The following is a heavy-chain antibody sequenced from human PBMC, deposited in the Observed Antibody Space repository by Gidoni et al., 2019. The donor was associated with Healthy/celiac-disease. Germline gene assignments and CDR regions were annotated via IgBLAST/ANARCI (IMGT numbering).Heavy chain of an antibody. V-gene: IGHV3-30*18. D-gene: IGHD6-13*01. CDR1: GSPFSIYG. CDR2: ISYDGSNK. Sequence: QVQLVESGGGVVQPGRSLRLSCAASGSPFSIYGMHGVRQAPGKGLEWVAVISYDGSNKYYADSVKGRFTISRDNSKNTLYLQMNSLRAEDTAVYYCAKDPEAAAGTRPHMIHDYWGQGTLVTVSS. CDR3: AKDPEAAAGTRPHMIHDY. J-gene: IGHJ4*02.